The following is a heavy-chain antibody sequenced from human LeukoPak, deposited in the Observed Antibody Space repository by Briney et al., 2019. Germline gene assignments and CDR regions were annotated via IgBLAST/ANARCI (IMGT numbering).Heavy chain of an antibody. V-gene: IGHV4-39*07. D-gene: IGHD4-23*01. CDR1: GGSISSSSYY. J-gene: IGHJ6*03. CDR2: IYYSGST. Sequence: SETLSLTCTVSGGSISSSSYYWGWIRQPPGKGLEWIGSIYYSGSTNYNPSLKSRVTISVDTSKNQFSLKLSSVTAADTAVYYCARANYGGTIYYYYYMDVWGKGTTVTISS. CDR3: ARANYGGTIYYYYYMDV.